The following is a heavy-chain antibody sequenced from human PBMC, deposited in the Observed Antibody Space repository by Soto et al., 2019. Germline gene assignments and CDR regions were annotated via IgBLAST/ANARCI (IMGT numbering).Heavy chain of an antibody. CDR1: GFTFSSYC. CDR2: IKQDGSEK. Sequence: EVQLVESGGGLVQPGGSLRLSCAASGFTFSSYCMSWVRQAPGKGLEWVANIKQDGSEKYYVDSVKGRFTISRDNAKNSLYQQMNSLRAEGTAVYYCARDLGIAVAWGYWGQGTLVTVSS. J-gene: IGHJ4*02. CDR3: ARDLGIAVAWGY. D-gene: IGHD6-19*01. V-gene: IGHV3-7*01.